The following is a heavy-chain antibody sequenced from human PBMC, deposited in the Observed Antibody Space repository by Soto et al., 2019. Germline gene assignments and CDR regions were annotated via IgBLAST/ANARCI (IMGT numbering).Heavy chain of an antibody. D-gene: IGHD2-2*01. V-gene: IGHV4-31*03. J-gene: IGHJ5*02. CDR3: AKLSCTSSTCYFPGWFDP. CDR2: VYYSGSS. Sequence: SETLSLTCTVSGDSISGGASFWSWIRQPPGKGLEWIANVYYSGSSYYNPSLKSRLTISVDTTKNQFSLQLKSMTAADTAVYYCAKLSCTSSTCYFPGWFDPWGQGTLVTVS. CDR1: GDSISGGASF.